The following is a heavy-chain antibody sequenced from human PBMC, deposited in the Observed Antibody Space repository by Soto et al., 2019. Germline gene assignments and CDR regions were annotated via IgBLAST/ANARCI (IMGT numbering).Heavy chain of an antibody. Sequence: ASVKVSCKASGYTFTSYYMNWVRQAPGQGLEWMGLINPSGASTSYAQKFEGRVTMTRDTSTSTVYMELSSLRSEDTAVYYCARWMRGSGFLVGFDIWGRGTMVTVSS. V-gene: IGHV1-46*03. CDR1: GYTFTSYY. J-gene: IGHJ3*02. CDR2: INPSGAST. CDR3: ARWMRGSGFLVGFDI. D-gene: IGHD3-10*01.